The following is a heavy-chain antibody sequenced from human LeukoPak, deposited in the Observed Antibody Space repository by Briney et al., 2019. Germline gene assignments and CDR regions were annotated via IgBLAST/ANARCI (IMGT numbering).Heavy chain of an antibody. CDR2: ISNGNSYI. J-gene: IGHJ4*02. CDR1: GFTFSSYS. Sequence: GGSLRLSCAASGFTFSSYSMNWVRQAPGQGLEWVSSISNGNSYIYYADSVKGRFTISRDNAKSSLYLQMNSLRPEDTAVYYCAKVATSSHPFDFWGQGTLVTVSS. CDR3: AKVATSSHPFDF. V-gene: IGHV3-21*01.